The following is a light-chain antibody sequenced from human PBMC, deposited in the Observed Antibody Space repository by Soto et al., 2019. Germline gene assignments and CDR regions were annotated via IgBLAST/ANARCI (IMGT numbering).Light chain of an antibody. V-gene: IGLV2-14*02. CDR2: EVD. J-gene: IGLJ1*01. Sequence: QSVLTQPASVSGSPGQSITISCSGTTSDVGIYNLVSWYQQHPGKAPKLVIYEVDKRPSGVSNRFSGSRSGNTASLTISGLQSEDEADYYCSSFITSTSYVFGTGTKVTVL. CDR1: TSDVGIYNL. CDR3: SSFITSTSYV.